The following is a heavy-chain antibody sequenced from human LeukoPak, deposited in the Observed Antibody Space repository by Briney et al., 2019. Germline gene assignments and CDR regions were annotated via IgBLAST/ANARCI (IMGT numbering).Heavy chain of an antibody. CDR1: GYSFTSYW. V-gene: IGHV5-51*01. J-gene: IGHJ4*02. CDR2: IYPGDSDT. Sequence: GGSLKISCKGSGYSFTSYWIGWVRQMPGKGLEWVGIIYPGDSDTRYSPSFQGQVTISADKSISTAYLQWSSLKASDTAMYYCARPRGRYYDSIDYWGQGTLVTVSS. CDR3: ARPRGRYYDSIDY. D-gene: IGHD3-22*01.